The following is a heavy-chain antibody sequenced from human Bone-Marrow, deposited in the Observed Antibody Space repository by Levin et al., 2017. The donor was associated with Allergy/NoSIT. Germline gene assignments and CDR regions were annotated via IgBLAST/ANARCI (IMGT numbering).Heavy chain of an antibody. J-gene: IGHJ4*02. CDR1: GFTFGKAW. V-gene: IGHV3-15*01. Sequence: GGSLRLSCVASGFTFGKAWMNWVRQAPGKGLQWVGRIKGKTDGGTTDYAAPVKGRFTISRDDSKKTLHLQMNSLKTGDTAIYYCTTRSHWGQRTLVTVFS. CDR3: TTRSH. CDR2: IKGKTDGGTT.